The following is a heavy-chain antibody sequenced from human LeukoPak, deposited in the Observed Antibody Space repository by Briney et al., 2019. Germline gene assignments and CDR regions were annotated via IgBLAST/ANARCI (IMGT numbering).Heavy chain of an antibody. CDR1: GGSISSYY. V-gene: IGHV4-59*01. D-gene: IGHD6-19*01. CDR3: ARGIYSSGWYGYYFDY. Sequence: SETLSLTCTVSGGSISSYYWSWIRQPPGKGLEWIGYIYYSGSTNYNPSLKSRVTISVDTSKNQFSLRLSSVTAADTAVYYCARGIYSSGWYGYYFDYWGQGTLVTVSS. J-gene: IGHJ4*02. CDR2: IYYSGST.